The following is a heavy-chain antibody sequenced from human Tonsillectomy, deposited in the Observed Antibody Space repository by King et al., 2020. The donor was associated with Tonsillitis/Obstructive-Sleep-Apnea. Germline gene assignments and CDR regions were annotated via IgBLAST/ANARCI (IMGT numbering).Heavy chain of an antibody. Sequence: QLQESGPGLVKPSETLSLTCTVSGGSISSYSWSWIRQPPGKGLEWIGYIYYSGSTNHNPSLNSRLTISVDTSKNQFSLQLSFVTAADTAIYYCARGAIEYSSSFWFDPWGQGTLVTVSS. CDR1: GGSISSYS. J-gene: IGHJ5*02. V-gene: IGHV4-59*01. CDR2: IYYSGST. CDR3: ARGAIEYSSSFWFDP. D-gene: IGHD6-6*01.